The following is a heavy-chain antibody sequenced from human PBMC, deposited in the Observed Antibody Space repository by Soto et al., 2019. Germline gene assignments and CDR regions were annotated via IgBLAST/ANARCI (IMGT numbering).Heavy chain of an antibody. J-gene: IGHJ5*02. V-gene: IGHV4-30-4*01. CDR3: ARVDDFWSGYYIGSWFDP. Sequence: QVQLQESGPGLVKPSQTLSLTCTVSGGSISSGDYYWSWIRQPPGKGLEWIGYIYYSGSTYYNPSLKRRVTISVDTSKNQFALKLSSVTAADTAVYYCARVDDFWSGYYIGSWFDPWGQGTLVTVSS. D-gene: IGHD3-3*01. CDR2: IYYSGST. CDR1: GGSISSGDYY.